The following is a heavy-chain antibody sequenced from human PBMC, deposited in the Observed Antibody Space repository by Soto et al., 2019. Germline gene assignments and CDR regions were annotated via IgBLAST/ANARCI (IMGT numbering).Heavy chain of an antibody. CDR3: AHVPMCCGGSGWYLFDC. CDR1: GFSLSTSGVG. D-gene: IGHD6-19*01. CDR2: IYWDDDK. V-gene: IGHV2-5*02. J-gene: IGHJ4*02. Sequence: QITLKESGPPLVKPTQTLTLTCTFSGFSLSTSGVGVRWIRQPPGKALEWLALIYWDDDKRYSPSLKSRLTITKHSSKKHVIRTMTEMDPVDTPAYYFAHVPMCCGGSGWYLFDCWGQGTLVTVSS.